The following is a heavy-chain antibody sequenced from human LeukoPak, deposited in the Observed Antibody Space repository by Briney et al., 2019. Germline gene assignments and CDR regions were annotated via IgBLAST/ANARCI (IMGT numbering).Heavy chain of an antibody. V-gene: IGHV1-18*01. D-gene: IGHD2-2*01. CDR3: ARDGTSTDDY. Sequence: ASVTVSCKTSGYTFSNFGISWVRQAPGQGLEWMGWISGNNDNPNYGQKFQGRFSVTTDSSTSTAYMELRNLRSDDTAVYYCARDGTSTDDYWGQGTLVTVSS. J-gene: IGHJ4*02. CDR1: GYTFSNFG. CDR2: ISGNNDNP.